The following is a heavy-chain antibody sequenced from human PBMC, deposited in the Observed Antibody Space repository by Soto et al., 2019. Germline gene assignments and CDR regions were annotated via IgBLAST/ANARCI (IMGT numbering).Heavy chain of an antibody. D-gene: IGHD2-15*01. CDR2: IYYSGST. Sequence: SETLSLTCIVSGGSISSSSYYWGWIRQPPGKGLEWIGSIYYSGSTFYNPSLKSRVTISVDTSKNQFSLRLSSVTAADTAVYYCARHGGGYCSGGSCGYYKYYGMDVWGQGTTVT. J-gene: IGHJ6*02. V-gene: IGHV4-39*01. CDR3: ARHGGGYCSGGSCGYYKYYGMDV. CDR1: GGSISSSSYY.